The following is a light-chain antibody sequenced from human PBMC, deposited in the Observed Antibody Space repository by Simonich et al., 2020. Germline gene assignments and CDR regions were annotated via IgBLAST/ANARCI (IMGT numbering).Light chain of an antibody. CDR2: GAS. V-gene: IGKV3-15*01. CDR1: QSVSSN. CDR3: QQYNNWPPIT. Sequence: EIVMTQSPATLSVSPGERATLSCRASQSVSSNLAWYQQKPGQAPRLLLYGASTRATVIPARFSGSGSGKEFTFTISSLQSEDFAVYYCQQYNNWPPITFGQGTRLEIK. J-gene: IGKJ5*01.